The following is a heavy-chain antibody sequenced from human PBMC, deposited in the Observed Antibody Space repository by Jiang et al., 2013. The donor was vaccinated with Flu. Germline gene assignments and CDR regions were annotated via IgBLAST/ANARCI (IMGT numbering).Heavy chain of an antibody. V-gene: IGHV6-1*01. J-gene: IGHJ3*01. D-gene: IGHD5-24*01. CDR1: GDSVSSDSAA. CDR3: ARFHMATPSRVIDAFDV. CDR2: TYYRSKWYN. Sequence: SQTLSLTCATSGDSVSSDSAAWNWIRQSPSRGLEWLGRTYYRSKWYNDYAVSVQSRIAINAETSTNQFSLQLHSVTPEDTALYYCARFHMATPSRVIDAFDVWGQGTMVTVSS.